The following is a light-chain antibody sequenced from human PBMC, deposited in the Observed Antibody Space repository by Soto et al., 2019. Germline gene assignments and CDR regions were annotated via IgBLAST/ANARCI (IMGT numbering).Light chain of an antibody. V-gene: IGLV2-11*01. CDR3: CSYAGSYTYV. CDR2: DVT. CDR1: SSDVGGYKY. Sequence: QSALTQPRSVSGSPGQSVTISCTGTSSDVGGYKYVSWYQQHPSKAPKLIIYDVTRRPSGVPDRFSGSKSGNTASLTISGLQAEDEADYYCCSYAGSYTYVFGPGTKVTVL. J-gene: IGLJ1*01.